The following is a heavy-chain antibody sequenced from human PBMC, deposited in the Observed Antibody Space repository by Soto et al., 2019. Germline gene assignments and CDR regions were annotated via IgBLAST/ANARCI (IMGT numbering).Heavy chain of an antibody. V-gene: IGHV1-2*02. D-gene: IGHD3-10*01. CDR1: GCTFTGYY. CDR2: INPNSGGT. Sequence: GASVKVSCKASGCTFTGYYMHWVRQAPGQGLEWMGWINPNSGGTNYAQKFQGRVTMTRDTSISTAYMELSRLRSDDTAVYYCARDIVDYYGSGSSVFWGQGTLVTVSS. J-gene: IGHJ4*02. CDR3: ARDIVDYYGSGSSVF.